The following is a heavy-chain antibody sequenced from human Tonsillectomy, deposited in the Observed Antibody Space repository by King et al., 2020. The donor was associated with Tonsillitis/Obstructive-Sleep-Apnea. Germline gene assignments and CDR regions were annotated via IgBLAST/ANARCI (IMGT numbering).Heavy chain of an antibody. CDR3: ARGYCISTSCYAPFDH. CDR2: IFPGDSDS. Sequence: QLVQSGAEVKKLGESLKIACKASGYNFPTSWIGWVRQMPGKGLEWMGSIFPGDSDSRYSASFQGQVTMSADKSISTAYLQWSSLKASDTAMYYCARGYCISTSCYAPFDHWGHGTLVAVSS. V-gene: IGHV5-51*01. D-gene: IGHD2-2*01. J-gene: IGHJ4*01. CDR1: GYNFPTSW.